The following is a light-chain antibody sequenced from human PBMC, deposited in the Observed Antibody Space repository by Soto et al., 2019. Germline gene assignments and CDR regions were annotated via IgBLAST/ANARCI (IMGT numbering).Light chain of an antibody. CDR3: AAWDDSLNGVV. CDR1: SSNIGNNA. V-gene: IGLV1-36*01. J-gene: IGLJ2*01. Sequence: QPVLTQRPSLSEAPRQRVTISCSGSSSNIGNNAVNWYQQLPGKAPKLLIYYDDLLPSGVSDRFSGSKSGTSASLAISGLQSEHEADYYCAAWDDSLNGVVFGGGTKVTVL. CDR2: YDD.